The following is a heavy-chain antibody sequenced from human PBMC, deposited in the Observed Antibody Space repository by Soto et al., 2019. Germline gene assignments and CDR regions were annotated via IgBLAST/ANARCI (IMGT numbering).Heavy chain of an antibody. J-gene: IGHJ4*02. V-gene: IGHV4-59*08. CDR1: GGSISSYY. Sequence: QVQLQESGPGLVKPSETLSLTCTVSGGSISSYYWSWIRQPPGKGLEWIGYIYYSGSTNYNPSLKXQLTISVDTSKNTFSLKLSSVTAADTAVYYCARRYGYSFDYWGQGTLVTVSS. D-gene: IGHD1-1*01. CDR2: IYYSGST. CDR3: ARRYGYSFDY.